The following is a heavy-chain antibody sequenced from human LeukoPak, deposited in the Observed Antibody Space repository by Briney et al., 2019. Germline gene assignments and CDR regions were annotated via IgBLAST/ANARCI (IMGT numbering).Heavy chain of an antibody. V-gene: IGHV3-21*04. D-gene: IGHD4-17*01. CDR1: GFAFNTYS. Sequence: GGSLRLSCVASGFAFNTYSMNWVRQAPGKGLEWVSFIFSSSTYIYYTDSVKGRFTISRDNSKDTVYLQMNSLRADDTAVYYCAKDTGGDAFFDFWGQGTLVSVSS. CDR3: AKDTGGDAFFDF. CDR2: IFSSSTYI. J-gene: IGHJ4*02.